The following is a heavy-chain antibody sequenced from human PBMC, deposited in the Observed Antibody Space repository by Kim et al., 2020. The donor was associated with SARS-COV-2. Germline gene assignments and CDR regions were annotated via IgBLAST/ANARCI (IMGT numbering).Heavy chain of an antibody. CDR3: ARLLRYGDYRFYYYYGMDV. CDR2: IDPSDSYT. CDR1: GYSFTSYW. J-gene: IGHJ6*02. D-gene: IGHD4-17*01. Sequence: GESLKISCKGSGYSFTSYWISWVRQMPGKGLEWMGRIDPSDSYTNYSPSFQGHVTISADKSISTAYLQWSSLKASDTAMYYCARLLRYGDYRFYYYYGMDVWGQGTTVTVSS. V-gene: IGHV5-10-1*01.